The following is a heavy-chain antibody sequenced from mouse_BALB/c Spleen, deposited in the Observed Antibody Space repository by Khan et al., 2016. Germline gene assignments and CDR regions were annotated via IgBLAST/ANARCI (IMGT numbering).Heavy chain of an antibody. D-gene: IGHD1-1*01. CDR1: GFDFSRYW. Sequence: EVQLVESGGGLVQPGGSLKLSCAASGFDFSRYWMSWVRQAPGKGLEWIGEINPDSSTINYTPSLKDKFIISRDNAKHTLYLQMSTVRAEDTALYDCAQAGYYGYLAYWGQGTLVTVSA. J-gene: IGHJ3*01. CDR2: INPDSSTI. V-gene: IGHV4-1*02. CDR3: AQAGYYGYLAY.